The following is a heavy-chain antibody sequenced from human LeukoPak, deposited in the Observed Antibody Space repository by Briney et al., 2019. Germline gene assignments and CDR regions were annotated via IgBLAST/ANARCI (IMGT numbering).Heavy chain of an antibody. V-gene: IGHV1-24*01. CDR1: GYTLTELS. CDR3: ARDTVTTFLEQLGFDP. D-gene: IGHD4-17*01. J-gene: IGHJ5*02. Sequence: ASVKVSCKVSGYTLTELSMHWVRQAPGKGLEWMGGFDPEDGETIYAQKFQGRVTMTEDTSTDTAYMELSSLRSEDTAVYYCARDTVTTFLEQLGFDPWGQGTLVTVSS. CDR2: FDPEDGET.